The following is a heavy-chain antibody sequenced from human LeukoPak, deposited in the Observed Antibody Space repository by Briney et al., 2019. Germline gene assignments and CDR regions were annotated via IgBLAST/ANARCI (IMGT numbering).Heavy chain of an antibody. J-gene: IGHJ4*02. Sequence: SETLSLTCTVSGASLSSYYFSWIRQSPGKGLEWIGLISYSGSTKYNSSLESRLTISADTSKSQCSLKLSSVTAADTAVYYCVRGAGWLPDYWGQGTLVTVSS. CDR1: GASLSSYY. D-gene: IGHD5-24*01. CDR3: VRGAGWLPDY. V-gene: IGHV4-59*01. CDR2: ISYSGST.